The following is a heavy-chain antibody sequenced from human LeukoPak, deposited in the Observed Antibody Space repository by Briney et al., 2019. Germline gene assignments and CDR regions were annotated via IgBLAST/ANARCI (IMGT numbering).Heavy chain of an antibody. CDR3: ASGEWELPTTGPNWFDP. Sequence: SVTVSCKASGGTFSSYAISWVRQAPGQGLEWMGRIIPILGIANYAQKFQGRVTITADKSTSTAYMELSSLRSEDTAVYYCASGEWELPTTGPNWFDPWGQGTLVTVSS. D-gene: IGHD1-26*01. J-gene: IGHJ5*02. CDR1: GGTFSSYA. V-gene: IGHV1-69*04. CDR2: IIPILGIA.